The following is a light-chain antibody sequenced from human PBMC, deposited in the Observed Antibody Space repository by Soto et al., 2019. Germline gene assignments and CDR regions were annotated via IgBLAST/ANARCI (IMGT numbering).Light chain of an antibody. CDR3: QQIYSTPPCT. Sequence: DIQMTQSPSSQSASVGDRVTITCRASQTINTYLNWYQQKPGKAPKLLIYAASTLQSGVPSRLIGSGSGTDFTLTISNVQPEDFATYYWQQIYSTPPCTLVQGNKLEI. V-gene: IGKV1-39*01. J-gene: IGKJ2*02. CDR2: AAS. CDR1: QTINTY.